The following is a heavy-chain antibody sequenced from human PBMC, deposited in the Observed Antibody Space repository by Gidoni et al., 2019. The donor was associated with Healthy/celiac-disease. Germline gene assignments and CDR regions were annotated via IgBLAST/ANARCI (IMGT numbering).Heavy chain of an antibody. V-gene: IGHV3-23*01. CDR1: GFTFSSYS. J-gene: IGHJ3*02. CDR2: ISGRGGST. D-gene: IGHD6-19*01. CDR3: AKEGYSSGWYAAEAFDI. Sequence: EVQLFESCGGLVQPGGSLRLSCAASGFTFSSYSMSLVRQAPGKGLEWVSAISGRGGSTYYADSVKGRFTISRDNSKNTLYLQMNSRRAEDTAVYYCAKEGYSSGWYAAEAFDIGGQGTMVTVSS.